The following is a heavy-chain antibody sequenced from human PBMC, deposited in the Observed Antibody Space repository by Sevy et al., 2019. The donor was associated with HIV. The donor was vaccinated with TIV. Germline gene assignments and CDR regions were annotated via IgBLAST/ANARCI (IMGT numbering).Heavy chain of an antibody. V-gene: IGHV3-23*01. J-gene: IGHJ4*02. Sequence: GGSLRLSCAASGFIFRTYAMTWVRQAPGKGLEWVSTISAGGGSVYYADSVQGRFTISIDNSNNRLYLQMNTLRAEDTAGYAWAREEITGFDYWGRGTLVTVSS. CDR3: AREEITGFDY. D-gene: IGHD3-16*01. CDR2: ISAGGGSV. CDR1: GFIFRTYA.